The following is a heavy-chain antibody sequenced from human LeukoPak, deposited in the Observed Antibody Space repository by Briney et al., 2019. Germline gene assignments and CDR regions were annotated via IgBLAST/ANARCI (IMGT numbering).Heavy chain of an antibody. D-gene: IGHD3-3*01. J-gene: IGHJ3*02. V-gene: IGHV3-7*01. Sequence: PGGSLRLSCAASGFTFSSYWMSWVRQAPGKGLEWVANIKQDGSEKYYVDSVKGRFTISRDNAKNSLYLQMNSLRAEDTAVYYCAKGLSASGHFNAFDIWGQGTMVTVSS. CDR1: GFTFSSYW. CDR2: IKQDGSEK. CDR3: AKGLSASGHFNAFDI.